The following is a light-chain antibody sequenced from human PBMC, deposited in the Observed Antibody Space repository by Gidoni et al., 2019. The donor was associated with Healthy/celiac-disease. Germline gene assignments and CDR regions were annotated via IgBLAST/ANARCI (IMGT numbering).Light chain of an antibody. CDR3: QQSYSTPYT. V-gene: IGKV1-39*01. Sequence: DIQITQSPSSLSASVGDRVTITCRASQSISSYLNWYQQNPGKAPKLLIDAASSLQSGVPARFSGSGAGTDFTLTISSLQPEDFATYYCQQSYSTPYTFXQXTKLXIK. J-gene: IGKJ2*01. CDR1: QSISSY. CDR2: AAS.